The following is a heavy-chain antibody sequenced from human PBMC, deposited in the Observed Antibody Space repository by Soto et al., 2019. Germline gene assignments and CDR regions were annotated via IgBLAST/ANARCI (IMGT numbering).Heavy chain of an antibody. Sequence: QITLKESGPTLVKPTQTLTLTCTFSGFSLSTSGLGVGWIRQHPGKALEWLGIIYWYDDKPYSTTLWSRFTINKDHSKNCVFLTMTHMDTVAKATNYSALAYNNNCFHDGFDIWGQGTMVTVSS. CDR1: GFSLSTSGLG. D-gene: IGHD1-1*01. J-gene: IGHJ3*02. CDR3: ALAYNNNCFHDGFDI. CDR2: IYWYDDK. V-gene: IGHV2-5*01.